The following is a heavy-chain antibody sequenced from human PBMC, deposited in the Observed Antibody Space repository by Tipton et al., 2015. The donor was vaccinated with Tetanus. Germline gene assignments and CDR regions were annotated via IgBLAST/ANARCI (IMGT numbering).Heavy chain of an antibody. Sequence: QSGPEVKQPGASVKVSCKATGYTFSNFGISWVRQAPGQGLEWMGRTSVHNGDLTYAQKFQGRVTMTMDTSTSTAYMELRSLRSDDTAVYFCARDYSIPYYFDHWGQGTRVIVSS. D-gene: IGHD4-11*01. CDR3: ARDYSIPYYFDH. CDR1: GYTFSNFG. V-gene: IGHV1-18*01. CDR2: TSVHNGDL. J-gene: IGHJ4*02.